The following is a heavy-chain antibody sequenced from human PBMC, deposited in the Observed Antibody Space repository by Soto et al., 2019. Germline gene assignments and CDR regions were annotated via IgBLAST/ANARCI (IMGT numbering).Heavy chain of an antibody. Sequence: EVRLLESGGGLVQPGGSLRLSCAASEFTLNTYDMSWVRQAPGKGLEWISAITRTGVSTYYADSVKGRFTISRDDSQNTLYLQMNSLRAEDTAVYYCASAPSGGSTLRDYWGQGTLVTVSS. V-gene: IGHV3-23*01. CDR1: EFTLNTYD. D-gene: IGHD2-15*01. CDR3: ASAPSGGSTLRDY. CDR2: ITRTGVST. J-gene: IGHJ4*02.